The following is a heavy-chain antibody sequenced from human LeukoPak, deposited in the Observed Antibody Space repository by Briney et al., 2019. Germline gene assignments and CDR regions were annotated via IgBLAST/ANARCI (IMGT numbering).Heavy chain of an antibody. D-gene: IGHD3-22*01. J-gene: IGHJ3*02. Sequence: PSETLSLTCTGSGGSINNYFWSWIRQPPGKGLEWIGYIHNTGSSNYNPSLKSRATFSVDTSEKQLSLRLNSVTAADTAVNYCASLGGYYESSNSSQLETFDIWGQGTMVTVSS. V-gene: IGHV4-59*01. CDR1: GGSINNYF. CDR2: IHNTGSS. CDR3: ASLGGYYESSNSSQLETFDI.